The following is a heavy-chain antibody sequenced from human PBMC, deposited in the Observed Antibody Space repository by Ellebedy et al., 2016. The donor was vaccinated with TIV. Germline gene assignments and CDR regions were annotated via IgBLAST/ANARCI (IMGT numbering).Heavy chain of an antibody. J-gene: IGHJ4*02. CDR1: GGSISSSSYY. D-gene: IGHD6-19*01. CDR2: IYYSGST. CDR3: ARYSSGWYGYYFDY. V-gene: IGHV4-39*07. Sequence: SETLSLTCTVSGGSISSSSYYWGWIRQPPGKGLEWIGSIYYSGSTYYNPSLKSRVTISVDTTKNQFSLTVSSVTAADTAVYYCARYSSGWYGYYFDYWGQGTLVTVSS.